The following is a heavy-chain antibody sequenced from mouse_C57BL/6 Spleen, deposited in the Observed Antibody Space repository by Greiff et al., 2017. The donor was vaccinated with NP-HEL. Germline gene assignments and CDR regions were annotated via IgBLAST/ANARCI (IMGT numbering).Heavy chain of an antibody. CDR3: AREGGRYGNFDY. J-gene: IGHJ2*01. V-gene: IGHV1-82*01. CDR1: GYAFSSSW. CDR2: IYPGDGDT. D-gene: IGHD2-1*01. Sequence: QVQLQQSGPELVKPGASVKISCKASGYAFSSSWMNWVKQRPGKGLEWIGRIYPGDGDTNYNGKFKGKATLTADKSSSTAYMQLSSLTSEDSAVYFCAREGGRYGNFDYWGQGTTLTVSS.